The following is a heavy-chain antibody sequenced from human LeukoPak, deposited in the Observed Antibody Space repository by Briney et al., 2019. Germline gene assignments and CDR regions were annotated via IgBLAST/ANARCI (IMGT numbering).Heavy chain of an antibody. CDR1: GFTFYDYA. D-gene: IGHD2/OR15-2a*01. J-gene: IGHJ4*02. V-gene: IGHV3-9*01. CDR3: AKDILSRSGAFDY. CDR2: ISWNSGSI. Sequence: GGSLRLSCAASGFTFYDYAMHWVRQAPGKGLEWVSGISWNSGSIGYADSVKGRFTISRDNAKNSLYLQMNSLRAEDTALYYCAKDILSRSGAFDYWGQGTLVTVSS.